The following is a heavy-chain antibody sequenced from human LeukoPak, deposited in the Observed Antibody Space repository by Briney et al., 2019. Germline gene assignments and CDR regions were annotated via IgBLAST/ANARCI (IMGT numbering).Heavy chain of an antibody. CDR1: GGTFSSYA. V-gene: IGHV1-69*05. J-gene: IGHJ6*02. CDR2: IIPIFGTA. D-gene: IGHD3-10*01. CDR3: ARVVRTFGELYSLNNGMDV. Sequence: ASVKVSCKASGGTFSSYAINWVRQAPGQGLEWMGGIIPIFGTANYAQKFQGRVTITTDESTSTSYMQLSSLRSEDTAVYYCARVVRTFGELYSLNNGMDVWGQGTTVTVSS.